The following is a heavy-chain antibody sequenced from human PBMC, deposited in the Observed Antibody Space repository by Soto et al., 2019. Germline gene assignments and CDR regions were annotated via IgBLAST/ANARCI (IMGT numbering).Heavy chain of an antibody. Sequence: ASVQVSCKASRYTFTSYYMHWVRQAPGQGLEWMGIIYPSGGSTSYAQKSQGRVTMTRDTSTSTVYMELSSLRSEDTAVYYCAXGLGYYYDSSGSRHFDYWGQGTLVTVSS. V-gene: IGHV1-46*01. D-gene: IGHD3-22*01. CDR3: AXGLGYYYDSSGSRHFDY. CDR2: IYPSGGST. J-gene: IGHJ4*02. CDR1: RYTFTSYY.